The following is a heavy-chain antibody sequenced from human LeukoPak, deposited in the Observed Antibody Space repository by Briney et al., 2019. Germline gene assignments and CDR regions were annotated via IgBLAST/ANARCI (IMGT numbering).Heavy chain of an antibody. D-gene: IGHD4-17*01. J-gene: IGHJ4*02. Sequence: PGGSLRLSCVASGFSFDDYAMHWVRQAPGKGLEWVSGINWNSGSIGYADSVKGRFTISRDNAKNSLYLQMNSLRAEDTAVYYCARDRLHYGEYEKTFDYWGQGTLVTVSS. CDR1: GFSFDDYA. V-gene: IGHV3-9*01. CDR3: ARDRLHYGEYEKTFDY. CDR2: INWNSGSI.